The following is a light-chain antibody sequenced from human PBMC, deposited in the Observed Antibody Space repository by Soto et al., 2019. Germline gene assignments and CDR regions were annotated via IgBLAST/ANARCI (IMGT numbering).Light chain of an antibody. CDR2: AAS. CDR1: QGISNY. J-gene: IGKJ4*02. CDR3: QKYNTAPLM. Sequence: DNQMTQSPSSLSASVGDRVTITCRASQGISNYLAWYQQKPGKVPKLLIYAASTLQSGVPSRFSGSGSGTDFTLSISSLQPEDVATYYGQKYNTAPLMCRGGTNVEIK. V-gene: IGKV1-27*01.